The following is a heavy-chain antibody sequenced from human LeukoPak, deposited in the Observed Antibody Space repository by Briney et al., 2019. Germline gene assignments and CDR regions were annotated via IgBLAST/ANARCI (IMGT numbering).Heavy chain of an antibody. Sequence: PGRSLRLSCAASGFTVSSNYMSWVRQAPGKGLEWVSVIYSGGSTYYADSAKGRFTISRDNSKNTLYLQMNSLRAEDTAVYYCARGGYVKVLDYWGQGTLVTVSS. CDR2: IYSGGST. CDR3: ARGGYVKVLDY. V-gene: IGHV3-53*01. D-gene: IGHD6-25*01. CDR1: GFTVSSNY. J-gene: IGHJ4*02.